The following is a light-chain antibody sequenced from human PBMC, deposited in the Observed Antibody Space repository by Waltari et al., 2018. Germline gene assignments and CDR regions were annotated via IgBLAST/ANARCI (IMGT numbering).Light chain of an antibody. J-gene: IGLJ1*01. Sequence: QSALTQPASVSGSPGQSITISCTGTSSDVGSYNLVSWYQQHPGKAPKLMIYEGSKRPSGVSNRFSGSKSGNTASLTISGLQAEDEADYFCSSYAGSSTLYVFGTGTKVTVI. V-gene: IGLV2-23*01. CDR1: SSDVGSYNL. CDR2: EGS. CDR3: SSYAGSSTLYV.